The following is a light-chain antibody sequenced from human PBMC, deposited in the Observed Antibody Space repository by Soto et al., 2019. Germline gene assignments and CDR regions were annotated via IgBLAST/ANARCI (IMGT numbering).Light chain of an antibody. J-gene: IGLJ1*01. Sequence: QSVLTQPPSVSAARGQKVTISCSGSSSNIGNNYVSWYQQLPGTAPKLLIYDNNKRPSGIPDRFSGSKSGTSATLGITGLQTGDEADYYCGTWDSSLSASLYVFGTGTKVTVL. CDR2: DNN. CDR1: SSNIGNNY. CDR3: GTWDSSLSASLYV. V-gene: IGLV1-51*01.